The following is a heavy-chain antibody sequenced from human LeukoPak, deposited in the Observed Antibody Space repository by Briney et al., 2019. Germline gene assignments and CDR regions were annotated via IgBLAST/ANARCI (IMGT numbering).Heavy chain of an antibody. CDR3: AREGCSSTSCYGRFDY. Sequence: GGSLRLSCVASGFTFSTYWMAWLRQAPGKGLEWVANIKQDGSEKFYVDSVKGRFTISRDNAKNSLYLQMISLRAEDTAVYYCAREGCSSTSCYGRFDYWGQGTLVTVSS. D-gene: IGHD2-2*01. J-gene: IGHJ4*02. CDR2: IKQDGSEK. CDR1: GFTFSTYW. V-gene: IGHV3-7*01.